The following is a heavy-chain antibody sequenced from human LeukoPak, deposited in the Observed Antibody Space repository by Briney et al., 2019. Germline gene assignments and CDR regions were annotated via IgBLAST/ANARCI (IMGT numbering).Heavy chain of an antibody. CDR2: INPDGSSA. D-gene: IGHD4-11*01. CDR1: GFTFSDYW. CDR3: ARFKVTVTSIP. Sequence: GGSLRLSCAASGFTFSDYWMHWVRQAPGKGLVWVSRINPDGSSASYADSVRGRFTISRDNAKNTLYLQMNSLRAEDTAVYYCARFKVTVTSIPWGQGTLVTVSS. V-gene: IGHV3-74*01. J-gene: IGHJ5*02.